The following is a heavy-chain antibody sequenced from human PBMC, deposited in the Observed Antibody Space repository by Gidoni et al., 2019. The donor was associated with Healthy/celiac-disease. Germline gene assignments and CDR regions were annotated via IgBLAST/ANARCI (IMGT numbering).Heavy chain of an antibody. CDR1: GGTFSSYA. CDR2: IIPIFGTA. D-gene: IGHD5-12*01. J-gene: IGHJ6*02. Sequence: QVQLVQSGAEVKKPGSSVKVSCKASGGTFSSYAISWVRQAPGQGLEWMGGIIPIFGTANYAQKFQGRVTITADKSTSTAYMELSSLRSEDTAVYYCAGGYSGYDYPRNDYYGMDVWGQGTTVTVSS. CDR3: AGGYSGYDYPRNDYYGMDV. V-gene: IGHV1-69*06.